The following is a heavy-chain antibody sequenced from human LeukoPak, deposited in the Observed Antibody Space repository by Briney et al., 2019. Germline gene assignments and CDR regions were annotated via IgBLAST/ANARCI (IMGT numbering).Heavy chain of an antibody. V-gene: IGHV1-2*04. J-gene: IGHJ6*02. Sequence: ASVKVSCKASGYTFTSYHMHWVRQAPGQGLEWMGWINPNSGGTNYAQKFQGWVTMTRDTSISTAYMELSRLRSDDTAVYYCARALDRYYYGSGSYYYYGMDVWGQGTTVTVSS. CDR1: GYTFTSYH. D-gene: IGHD3-10*01. CDR3: ARALDRYYYGSGSYYYYGMDV. CDR2: INPNSGGT.